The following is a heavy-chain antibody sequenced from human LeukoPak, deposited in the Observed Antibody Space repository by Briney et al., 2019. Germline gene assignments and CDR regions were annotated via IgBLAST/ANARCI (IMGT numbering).Heavy chain of an antibody. CDR3: ARGWDYYDSSGSQRYYFDY. CDR1: GGSISSYY. V-gene: IGHV4-59*01. Sequence: SETLSLTCTVSGGSISSYYWSWIRQPPGKGLEWVGYIYYSGSTNYNPSLKSRVTISVDTSKNQFSLKLSSVTAADTAVYYCARGWDYYDSSGSQRYYFDYWGQGTLVTVSS. CDR2: IYYSGST. J-gene: IGHJ4*02. D-gene: IGHD3-22*01.